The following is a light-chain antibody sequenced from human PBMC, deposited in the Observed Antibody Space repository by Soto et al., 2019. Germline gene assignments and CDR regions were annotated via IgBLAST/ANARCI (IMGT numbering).Light chain of an antibody. CDR1: SSNIGAGYD. J-gene: IGLJ2*01. V-gene: IGLV1-40*01. CDR2: GNS. CDR3: QSYDSSLSGVV. Sequence: QSVLTQPPSVSVAPGQRVTISCTGSSSNIGAGYDVHWYQQLPGTAPKLLIYGNSNRPSGVPDRFSGSKSGPSASLAITGLEAEDEADYYCQSYDSSLSGVVFGGGTKLTVL.